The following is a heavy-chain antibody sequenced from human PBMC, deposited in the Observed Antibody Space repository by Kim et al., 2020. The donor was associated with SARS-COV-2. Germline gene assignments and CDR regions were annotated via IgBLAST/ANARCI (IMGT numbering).Heavy chain of an antibody. CDR2: ISYDGSNN. J-gene: IGHJ4*02. CDR1: GITLSGYG. D-gene: IGHD6-19*01. V-gene: IGHV3-30*18. Sequence: GGSLRLSCAVSGITLSGYGMHWVRQPPGKGLEWVAVISYDGSNNYYADSVKGRFAISRDTSKNTLYLQMNSLRAEDTAVYYCAKGHGVVAGTGANWGQGTLVTVSS. CDR3: AKGHGVVAGTGAN.